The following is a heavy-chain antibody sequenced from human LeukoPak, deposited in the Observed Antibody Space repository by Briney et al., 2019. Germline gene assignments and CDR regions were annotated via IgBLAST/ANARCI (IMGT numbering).Heavy chain of an antibody. J-gene: IGHJ6*03. CDR3: ARDLEGYCSSTSCHYYYYYYYMDV. CDR2: IYYSGST. D-gene: IGHD2-2*01. CDR1: GGSISSGGYY. Sequence: SQTLSLTCTVSGGSISSGGYYWSWIRQHPGKGLEWIGYIYYSGSTYYNPSLKSRVTISVDTSKNQFSLKLSSVTAADTAVYYCARDLEGYCSSTSCHYYYYYYYMDVWGKGTTVTVSS. V-gene: IGHV4-31*03.